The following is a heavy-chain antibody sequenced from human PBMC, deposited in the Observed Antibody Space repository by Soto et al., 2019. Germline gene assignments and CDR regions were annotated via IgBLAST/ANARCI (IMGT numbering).Heavy chain of an antibody. CDR3: ARDVAAARTYYYYYGMDV. CDR2: IDPSDSYT. D-gene: IGHD6-13*01. Sequence: GESLKISCKGSGYSFTSYWISWVRQMPGKGLEWMGRIDPSDSYTNYSPSFQGHVTISADKSISTAYLQWSSLKASDTAMYYCARDVAAARTYYYYYGMDVWGQGTTVTVSS. V-gene: IGHV5-10-1*01. J-gene: IGHJ6*02. CDR1: GYSFTSYW.